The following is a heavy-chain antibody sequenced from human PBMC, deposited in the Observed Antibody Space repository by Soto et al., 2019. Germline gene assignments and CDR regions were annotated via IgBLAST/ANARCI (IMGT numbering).Heavy chain of an antibody. CDR2: IIPIFGTA. CDR1: GGTFSSYA. V-gene: IGHV1-69*13. Sequence: SVKVSCKASGGTFSSYAISWVRQAPGQGLEWMGGIIPIFGTANYAQKFQGRVTITADESTSTAYMELSSLRSEDTAVYYCARLYCSGGSCYSPFDYWGQGTLVTV. D-gene: IGHD2-15*01. J-gene: IGHJ4*02. CDR3: ARLYCSGGSCYSPFDY.